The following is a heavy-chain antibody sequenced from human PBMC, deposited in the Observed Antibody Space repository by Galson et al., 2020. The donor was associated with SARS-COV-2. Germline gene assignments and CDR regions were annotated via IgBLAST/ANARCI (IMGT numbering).Heavy chain of an antibody. CDR3: AKDGHSSSGYYCHMDV. CDR1: GFNFRTYA. J-gene: IGHJ6*03. D-gene: IGHD6-6*01. Sequence: GGSLTLSCAASGFNFRTYAMTWVPQAPGKGLEWVSAITGSGDSTFYADSVKGRFTLSRDNSKNTLYLQMHSLRADDTAVYYCAKDGHSSSGYYCHMDVWGKGTTVTVSS. V-gene: IGHV3-23*01. CDR2: ITGSGDST.